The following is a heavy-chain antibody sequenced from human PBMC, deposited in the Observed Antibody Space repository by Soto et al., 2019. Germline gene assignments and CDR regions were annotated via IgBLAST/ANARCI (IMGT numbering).Heavy chain of an antibody. J-gene: IGHJ4*02. V-gene: IGHV4-39*07. D-gene: IGHD2-8*02. CDR2: IYYSGST. CDR1: GGSISSSSYY. CDR3: ARDKITGLFEY. Sequence: PSETLSLTCTVSGGSISSSSYYWGWIRQPPGKGLEWMGSIYYSGSTYYNPSLKSRVTISVDTSKNQFSLKLTSVTAADTAVYYCARDKITGLFEYWGQGTLVTASS.